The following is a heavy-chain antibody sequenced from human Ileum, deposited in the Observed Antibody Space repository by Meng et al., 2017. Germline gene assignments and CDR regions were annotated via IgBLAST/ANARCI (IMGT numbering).Heavy chain of an antibody. D-gene: IGHD3-10*01. V-gene: IGHV3-30*04. CDR2: ISKEGTLE. J-gene: IGHJ1*01. CDR3: AREKSRFGELEL. Sequence: GGSLRLSCAASGFTFSSYAMHWVRQAPGKGPEWMTVISKEGTLEFYADSVKGRFTISRDNSKNTLNLQMNSLRVEDTAVYYCAREKSRFGELELWGQGTLVTVSS. CDR1: GFTFSSYA.